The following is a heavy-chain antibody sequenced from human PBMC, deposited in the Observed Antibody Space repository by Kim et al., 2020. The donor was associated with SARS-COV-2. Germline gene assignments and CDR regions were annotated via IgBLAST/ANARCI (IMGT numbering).Heavy chain of an antibody. CDR1: GFTFSNAW. V-gene: IGHV3-15*01. Sequence: GGSLRLSCAASGFTFSNAWMSWVRQAPGKGLEWVGRIKSKTDGGTTDYAAPVKGRFTISRDDSKNTLYLQMNSLKTEDTAVYYCTTETRDCSSTSCAEYWGQGTLVTVSS. CDR3: TTETRDCSSTSCAEY. CDR2: IKSKTDGGTT. D-gene: IGHD2-2*01. J-gene: IGHJ4*02.